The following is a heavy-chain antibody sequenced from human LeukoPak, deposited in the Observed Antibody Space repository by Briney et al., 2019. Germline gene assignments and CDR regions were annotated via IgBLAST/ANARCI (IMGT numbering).Heavy chain of an antibody. CDR2: ICAYNPNT. D-gene: IGHD2-15*01. CDR1: GYTFTSYG. J-gene: IGHJ3*01. Sequence: ASVNVSCKASGYTFTSYGISWLRQAPGQGLEWMGWICAYNPNTNFAQNLQGRVTMTTDTSTSTAYMELRSLRSDDTAVYYCARSGYSSGGSCHPGAFWGQGTVVTVSS. V-gene: IGHV1-18*01. CDR3: ARSGYSSGGSCHPGAF.